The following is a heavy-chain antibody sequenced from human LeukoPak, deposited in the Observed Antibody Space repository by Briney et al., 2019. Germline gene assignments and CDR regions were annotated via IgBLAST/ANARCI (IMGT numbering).Heavy chain of an antibody. CDR3: ARTGAAGYKYSSGWWRPELFGMDV. CDR1: GFTFSSYA. V-gene: IGHV3-30*04. Sequence: PGGSLRLSCAASGFTFSSYAMHWVRQAPGKGLEWVAVISYDGSNKYYADSVKGRFTISRDNSKNTLYLQMNSLRAEDTAVYYCARTGAAGYKYSSGWWRPELFGMDVWGQGTTVTVSS. CDR2: ISYDGSNK. J-gene: IGHJ6*02. D-gene: IGHD6-19*01.